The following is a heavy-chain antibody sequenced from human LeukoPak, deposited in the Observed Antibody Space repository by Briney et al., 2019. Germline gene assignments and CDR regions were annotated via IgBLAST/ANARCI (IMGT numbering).Heavy chain of an antibody. CDR3: TRRAEYYYDRSVAFDI. D-gene: IGHD3-22*01. J-gene: IGHJ3*02. CDR2: IRSKTHSYAT. V-gene: IGHV3-73*01. CDR1: GFTFSGSA. Sequence: GGSLRLSCAASGFTFSGSAMHWVRQASGKGLEWVVRIRSKTHSYATAYAASVKGRFTISRDDSKNTAYLQMNSLKTEDTAVYYCTRRAEYYYDRSVAFDIWGQGTMVTVSS.